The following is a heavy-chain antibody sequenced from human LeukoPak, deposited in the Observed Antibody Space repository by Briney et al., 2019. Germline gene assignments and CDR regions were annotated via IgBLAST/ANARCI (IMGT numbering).Heavy chain of an antibody. CDR1: GFMFSRYA. J-gene: IGHJ4*02. V-gene: IGHV3-23*01. D-gene: IGHD3-22*01. CDR3: AKDEHYSSWYFPFDY. CDR2: ISAGSGSR. Sequence: GGSLRLSCAASGFMFSRYALSWVRQAPGKGLEWVSSISAGSGSRNYADSVRGRFTVSRDDSKNTLFLQMNGLKAEDTATYFCAKDEHYSSWYFPFDYWGQGVLVAVSS.